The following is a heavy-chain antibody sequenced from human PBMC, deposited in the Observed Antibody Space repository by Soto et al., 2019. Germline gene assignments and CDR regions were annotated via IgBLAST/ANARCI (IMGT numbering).Heavy chain of an antibody. CDR1: GFTFSSYS. CDR2: ISSSSSYI. V-gene: IGHV3-21*01. Sequence: GSLRLSCAASGFTFSSYSMNWVRQAPGKGLEWVSSISSSSSYIYYADSVKGRFTISRDNAKNSLYLQMNSLRAEDTAVYYCARDPSVVAAPYMDVWGKGTTVTVSS. D-gene: IGHD2-15*01. J-gene: IGHJ6*03. CDR3: ARDPSVVAAPYMDV.